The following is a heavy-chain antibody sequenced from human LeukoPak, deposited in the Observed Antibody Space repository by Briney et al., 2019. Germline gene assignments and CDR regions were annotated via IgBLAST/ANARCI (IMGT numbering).Heavy chain of an antibody. V-gene: IGHV3-53*01. CDR1: GFTVSSNY. Sequence: GGSLRLYCAASGFTVSSNYMSWVRQAPGKGLEWVSVIYSGGSTYYADSVKGRFTISRDNSKNTLYLQMNSLRAEDTAVYYCARGTVITGTTAYYFDYWGQGTLVTVSS. CDR2: IYSGGST. J-gene: IGHJ4*02. D-gene: IGHD1-7*01. CDR3: ARGTVITGTTAYYFDY.